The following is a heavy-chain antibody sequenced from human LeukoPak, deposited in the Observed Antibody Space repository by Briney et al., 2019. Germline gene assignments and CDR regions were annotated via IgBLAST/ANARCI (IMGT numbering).Heavy chain of an antibody. CDR1: GGSIGSSSYY. CDR3: ARQSTALVLIDY. V-gene: IGHV4-39*01. D-gene: IGHD5-18*01. CDR2: IYYSGST. Sequence: PSETLSLTCTVSGGSIGSSSYYWGWICQPPGKGQEWIGSIYYSGSTYYNSSLKSRVTMSVDTSKNQFSLRLSSVTAADTAAYYCARQSTALVLIDYWGQGTLVTVSS. J-gene: IGHJ4*02.